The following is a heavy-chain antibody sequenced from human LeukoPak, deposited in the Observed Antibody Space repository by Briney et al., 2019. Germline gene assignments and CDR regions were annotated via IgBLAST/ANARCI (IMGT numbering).Heavy chain of an antibody. D-gene: IGHD4-17*01. Sequence: PGGSLRLSCAASGFIFSSYSMNWVRQAPGKGLEWVSSISSSTIYLYYADSVKGRFTISRDNSKNTLYLQMNSLRAEDTAVYYCARVLGGSVTYVTDYWGQGTLVTVSS. CDR1: GFIFSSYS. CDR2: ISSSTIYL. J-gene: IGHJ4*02. V-gene: IGHV3-21*01. CDR3: ARVLGGSVTYVTDY.